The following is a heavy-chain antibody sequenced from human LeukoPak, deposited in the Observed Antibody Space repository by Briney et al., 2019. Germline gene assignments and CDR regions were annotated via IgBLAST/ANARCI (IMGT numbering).Heavy chain of an antibody. CDR3: ARKRATWGLRFPALWFDP. D-gene: IGHD5-12*01. CDR1: GGSFRGYY. J-gene: IGHJ5*02. V-gene: IGHV4-34*01. CDR2: INHSGST. Sequence: SETLFLTCAVYGGSFRGYYWSWIRQPPGKGLEWIGEINHSGSTNYNPSLKSRVTISVDTSKNQFSLKLSSVTAADTAVYYCARKRATWGLRFPALWFDPWGQGTLVTVSS.